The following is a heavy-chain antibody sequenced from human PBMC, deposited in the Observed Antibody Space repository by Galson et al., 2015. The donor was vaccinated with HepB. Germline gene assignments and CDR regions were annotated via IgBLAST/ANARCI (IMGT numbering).Heavy chain of an antibody. Sequence: SLRLSCAASGFTFSSYAMHWVRQAPGKGLEWVAVISYDGSNKYYADSVKGRFTISRDNSENTLYLQMISRRAEDTAVYYCARGGGRGVPHPLDPLKDEAAPGGYYFDYWGQGTLVTVSS. V-gene: IGHV3-30-3*01. CDR3: ARGGGRGVPHPLDPLKDEAAPGGYYFDY. D-gene: IGHD3-16*01. CDR2: ISYDGSNK. J-gene: IGHJ4*02. CDR1: GFTFSSYA.